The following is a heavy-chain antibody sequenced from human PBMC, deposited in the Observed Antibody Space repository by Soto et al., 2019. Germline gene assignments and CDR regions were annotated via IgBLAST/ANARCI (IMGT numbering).Heavy chain of an antibody. D-gene: IGHD2-2*01. Sequence: LSLTCTVSGGSISSSSWSWIRQPPGRGLEWIGYIYNNGRTDYNPSLKSRVTISVDTSKNHFSLKLSSVTPADTAVYYFARARFCTSTSCYHYFDFWGQGTLVTVSS. J-gene: IGHJ4*02. CDR2: IYNNGRT. CDR1: GGSISSSS. CDR3: ARARFCTSTSCYHYFDF. V-gene: IGHV4-59*01.